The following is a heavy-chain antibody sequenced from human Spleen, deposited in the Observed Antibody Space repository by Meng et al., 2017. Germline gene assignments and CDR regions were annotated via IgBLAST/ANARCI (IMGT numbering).Heavy chain of an antibody. CDR1: GGSVTSSY. V-gene: IGHV4-59*02. J-gene: IGHJ3*01. D-gene: IGHD4-23*01. Sequence: SETLSLTCTVSGGSVTSSYWNWMRQSPDKGLEWIGYIHHSGDTKKNPSLKSRVTMSVDTSKNQFFLWLSSVIAADTAVYYCARWGGTSVRAYDVLGQGTLVTVSS. CDR3: ARWGGTSVRAYDV. CDR2: IHHSGDT.